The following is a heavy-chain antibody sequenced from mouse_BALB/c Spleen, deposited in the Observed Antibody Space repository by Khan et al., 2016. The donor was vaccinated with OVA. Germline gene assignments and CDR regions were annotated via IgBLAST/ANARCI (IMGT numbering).Heavy chain of an antibody. V-gene: IGHV3-2*02. D-gene: IGHD1-1*01. CDR1: GYSITSDYA. CDR3: ARIYGGYFDD. J-gene: IGHJ2*01. Sequence: VQLKESGPGLVKPSQSLSLTCTVTGYSITSDYAWNWIRQFPGNKLEWMGFISYSGTTKYNPSLKSRISITRATSRNQLFLQLNSVTIEDTSTYYCARIYGGYFDDWGQGTTLTVSS. CDR2: ISYSGTT.